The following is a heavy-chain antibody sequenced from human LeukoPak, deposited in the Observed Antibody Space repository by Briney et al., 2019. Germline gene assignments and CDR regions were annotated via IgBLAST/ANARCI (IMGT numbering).Heavy chain of an antibody. CDR2: ISYSGDTT. CDR3: AKDYGDHDFDY. CDR1: GFTFSSNA. D-gene: IGHD4-17*01. Sequence: PGGSLRLSCAASGFTFSSNAMSWVRQAPGKGLXWVSAISYSGDTTYYADSVKGRFTISRDNSKNILYLQMNSLRAEDTAMYYCAKDYGDHDFDYWGQGTLVTVSS. J-gene: IGHJ4*02. V-gene: IGHV3-23*01.